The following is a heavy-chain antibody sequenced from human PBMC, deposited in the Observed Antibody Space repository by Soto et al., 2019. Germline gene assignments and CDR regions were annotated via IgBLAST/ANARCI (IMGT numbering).Heavy chain of an antibody. CDR3: AKAPFGELFENYFDY. Sequence: GGSLRLSCAASGFTFSSYGMHWVRQAPGKGLEWVAVISYDGSNKYYADSVKGRFTISRDNSKNTLYLQMNSLRAEDTAVYYCAKAPFGELFENYFDYWGQGTLVTVSS. CDR1: GFTFSSYG. J-gene: IGHJ4*02. V-gene: IGHV3-30*18. CDR2: ISYDGSNK. D-gene: IGHD3-10*01.